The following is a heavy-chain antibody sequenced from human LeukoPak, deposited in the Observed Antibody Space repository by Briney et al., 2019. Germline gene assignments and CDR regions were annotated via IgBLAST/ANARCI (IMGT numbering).Heavy chain of an antibody. Sequence: ASVKVSCKASGYTFTSYYMHWVRQAPGQGHEWMGIINPSGGSTSYAQKFQGRVTMTRDTSTSTVYMELSSLRSEDTAVYYCARSYCSSTSCYAVSDYWGQGTLVTVSS. D-gene: IGHD2-2*01. V-gene: IGHV1-46*01. CDR2: INPSGGST. J-gene: IGHJ4*02. CDR1: GYTFTSYY. CDR3: ARSYCSSTSCYAVSDY.